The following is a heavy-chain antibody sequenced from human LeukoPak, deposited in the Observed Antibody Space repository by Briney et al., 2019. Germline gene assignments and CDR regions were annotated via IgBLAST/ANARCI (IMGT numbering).Heavy chain of an antibody. CDR2: ISSSSSYI. CDR1: GFTFSSYS. J-gene: IGHJ4*02. CDR3: ARAHNWNYGTFDY. D-gene: IGHD1-7*01. V-gene: IGHV3-21*01. Sequence: GGSLRLSCAASGFTFSSYSMNWVRQAPGKGLEWVPCISSSSSYIYYADSVKGRFTISRDNAKNSLYLQMNSLRAEDTAVYYCARAHNWNYGTFDYWGQGTLVTVSS.